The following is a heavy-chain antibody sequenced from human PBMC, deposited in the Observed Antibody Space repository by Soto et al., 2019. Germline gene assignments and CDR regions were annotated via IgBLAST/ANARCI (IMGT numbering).Heavy chain of an antibody. CDR3: SSSKGYCSGGSCYSFHY. CDR2: ISAYNGNT. D-gene: IGHD2-15*01. Sequence: ASVKVSCKASGYNFTSYSISWVRQAPGQGLEWMGWISAYNGNTNYAQKLQGRVTMTTDTSTSTAYMELRSLRSDDTAVYYCSSSKGYCSGGSCYSFHYWGQGTLVTVSS. J-gene: IGHJ4*02. CDR1: GYNFTSYS. V-gene: IGHV1-18*01.